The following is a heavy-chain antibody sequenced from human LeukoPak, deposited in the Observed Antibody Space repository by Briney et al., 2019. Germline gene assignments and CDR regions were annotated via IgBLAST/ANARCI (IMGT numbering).Heavy chain of an antibody. Sequence: GRSLRLSCAASGFTFSSYAMHWVRQAPGKGLEWVAVISYDGSNKYYADSVKGRFTISRDNSKNTLYLQMNSLRAEDTAVYYCARGGVIGWLPYYFDYWGQGTLVTVSS. J-gene: IGHJ4*02. CDR1: GFTFSSYA. CDR3: ARGGVIGWLPYYFDY. CDR2: ISYDGSNK. D-gene: IGHD3-3*01. V-gene: IGHV3-30*04.